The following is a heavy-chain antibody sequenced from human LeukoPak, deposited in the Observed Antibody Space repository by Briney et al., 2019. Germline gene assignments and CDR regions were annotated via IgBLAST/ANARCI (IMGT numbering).Heavy chain of an antibody. J-gene: IGHJ4*02. CDR3: VRDRELTY. CDR1: GGSVNSGSYY. D-gene: IGHD1-26*01. Sequence: PSETLSLTCTVSGGSVNSGSYYWNWIRQPPGKGLEWIGYIYYSGSTIYNPSLRSRVTISVDTSKNQFSLKLNSVTAADTAVYYCVRDRELTYWSQGTLVTVSS. CDR2: IYYSGST. V-gene: IGHV4-61*01.